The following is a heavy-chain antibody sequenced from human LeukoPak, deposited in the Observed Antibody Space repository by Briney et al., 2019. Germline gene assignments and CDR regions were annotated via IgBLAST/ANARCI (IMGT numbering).Heavy chain of an antibody. D-gene: IGHD3-3*01. Sequence: PSETLSLTCTVSGGSISSSSYYWSWIRQPPGKGLEWIGYIYYSGSTNYNPSLKSRVTISVDTSKNQFSLKLSSVTAADTAVYYCARRITRRDFWSGYSTLDAFDIWGQGTMVTVSS. CDR1: GGSISSSSYY. CDR3: ARRITRRDFWSGYSTLDAFDI. J-gene: IGHJ3*02. V-gene: IGHV4-61*05. CDR2: IYYSGST.